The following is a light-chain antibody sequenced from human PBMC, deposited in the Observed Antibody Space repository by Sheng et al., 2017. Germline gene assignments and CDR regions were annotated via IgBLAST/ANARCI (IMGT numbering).Light chain of an antibody. CDR3: QQFHSWPPWT. CDR2: SAS. J-gene: IGKJ1*01. CDR1: QSIRTN. V-gene: IGKV3-15*01. Sequence: EIVLTQSPATLSVSPGERATLSCRASQSIRTNLAWFQQRPGQAPRLLIYSASTRAAGVPARFRGGGSGTEFTLTISSLQSEDFAVYFCQQFHSWPPWTFGRGTTVDIK.